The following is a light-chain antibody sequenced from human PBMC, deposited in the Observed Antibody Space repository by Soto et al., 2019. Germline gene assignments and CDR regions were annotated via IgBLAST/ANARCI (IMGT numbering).Light chain of an antibody. V-gene: IGKV4-1*01. CDR2: WAS. CDR1: QSVLYRSSNKNF. Sequence: DIVMTQSPDSLAVSLGERATINCKSSQSVLYRSSNKNFLGWYQQKPGQPPKLLISWASIREFGVPDRFNGSGSGTDFTLTITSLQPEDVPVYYCQQYYNSPFTFGPRTKVDIK. J-gene: IGKJ3*01. CDR3: QQYYNSPFT.